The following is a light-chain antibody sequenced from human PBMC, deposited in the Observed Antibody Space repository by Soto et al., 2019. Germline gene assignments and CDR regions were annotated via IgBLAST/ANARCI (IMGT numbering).Light chain of an antibody. CDR2: DND. J-gene: IGLJ2*01. CDR1: SSNIGNNY. Sequence: QSVLTQPPSVSAAPGQKVTISCSGISSNIGNNYVSWYRQLPGTAPKLLIYDNDKRPSGIPDRFSGSKSGTSATLDITGLQTGDEADYYCGTWDSSLSAGVFGGGTKLTVL. V-gene: IGLV1-51*01. CDR3: GTWDSSLSAGV.